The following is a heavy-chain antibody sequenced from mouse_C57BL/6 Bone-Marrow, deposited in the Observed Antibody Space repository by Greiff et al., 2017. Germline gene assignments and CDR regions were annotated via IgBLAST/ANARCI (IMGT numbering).Heavy chain of an antibody. CDR3: AKGDRFAY. J-gene: IGHJ3*01. CDR2: IYPRSGNT. Sequence: VQLVESGAELARPGASVKLSCKASGYTFTSYGISWVKQRTGQGLEWIGEIYPRSGNTYYNEKFKGKATLTADKSSSKAYIELRSLTSEDSAVYFCAKGDRFAYWGQGTLVTVSA. CDR1: GYTFTSYG. V-gene: IGHV1-81*01. D-gene: IGHD3-3*01.